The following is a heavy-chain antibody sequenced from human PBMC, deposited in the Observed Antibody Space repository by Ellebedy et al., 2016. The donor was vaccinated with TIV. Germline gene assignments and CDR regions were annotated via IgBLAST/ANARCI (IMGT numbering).Heavy chain of an antibody. D-gene: IGHD6-13*01. CDR3: ARGEAAAGTSWFDP. J-gene: IGHJ5*02. CDR1: GYTFILYA. V-gene: IGHV1-3*01. Sequence: AASVKVSCKASGYTFILYAIHWVRQAPGQSLEWMGWINPNNGDIRYSQNFQDRVTITSETSASTAYMEVSSLRSEDTAVYYCARGEAAAGTSWFDPWGQGTLVTVSS. CDR2: INPNNGDI.